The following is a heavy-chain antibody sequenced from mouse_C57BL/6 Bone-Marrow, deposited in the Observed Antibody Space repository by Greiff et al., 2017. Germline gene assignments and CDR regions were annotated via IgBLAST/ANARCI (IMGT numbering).Heavy chain of an antibody. CDR3: ANYYYGSSFDY. V-gene: IGHV1-81*01. J-gene: IGHJ2*01. D-gene: IGHD1-1*01. Sequence: QVQLQQSGAELARPGAPVKLSCKASGYTFTSYGISWVKQRTGQGLEWIGEIYPRSGNTYYNEKFKGKATLTADKSSSTAYMELRSLTSEDSAVYFCANYYYGSSFDYWGQGTTLTVSS. CDR1: GYTFTSYG. CDR2: IYPRSGNT.